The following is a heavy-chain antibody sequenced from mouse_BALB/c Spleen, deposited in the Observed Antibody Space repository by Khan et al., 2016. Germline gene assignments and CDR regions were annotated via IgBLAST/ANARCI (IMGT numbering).Heavy chain of an antibody. V-gene: IGHV5-4*02. CDR3: ARDLNWYFDV. J-gene: IGHJ1*01. CDR1: GFTFSDYY. CDR2: ISAGGSYT. Sequence: EVELVESGGGLVKPGGSLKLSCAASGFTFSDYYMYWVRQTPEKRLEWVATISAGGSYTYYPDSVKGRFTISRDNAKNNLYLQLSSLKSEYTAMYYGARDLNWYFDVWGAGTTVTVSS.